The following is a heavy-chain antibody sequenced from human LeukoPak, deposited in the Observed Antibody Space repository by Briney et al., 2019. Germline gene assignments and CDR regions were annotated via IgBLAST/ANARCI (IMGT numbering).Heavy chain of an antibody. CDR2: ISSSSSYI. D-gene: IGHD2-15*01. Sequence: GGSLRLSCAASGFTFSSYSMNWVRQAPGRGLECVSSISSSSSYIYYADSVKGRFTISRDNAKNSLYLQMNSLRAEDTALYYCAKGRYCSGGSCSYYFDYWGQGTLVTVSS. CDR1: GFTFSSYS. V-gene: IGHV3-21*04. J-gene: IGHJ4*02. CDR3: AKGRYCSGGSCSYYFDY.